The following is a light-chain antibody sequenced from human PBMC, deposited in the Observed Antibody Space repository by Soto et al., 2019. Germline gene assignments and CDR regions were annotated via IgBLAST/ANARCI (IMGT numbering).Light chain of an antibody. CDR3: CSYAGSYTVV. Sequence: QSVLTQPRSVSGSPGQSVTISCTGTSSDVGGYNYVSWYQQHPGKVPKLMIYDVSARPSGVPDRFSGSKSGNTASLTISGLQAEDEADYYCCSYAGSYTVVFGGGTQLTVL. CDR1: SSDVGGYNY. V-gene: IGLV2-11*01. CDR2: DVS. J-gene: IGLJ3*02.